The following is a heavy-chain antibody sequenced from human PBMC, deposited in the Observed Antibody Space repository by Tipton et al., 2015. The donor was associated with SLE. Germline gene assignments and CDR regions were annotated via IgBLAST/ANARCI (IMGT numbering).Heavy chain of an antibody. D-gene: IGHD2-21*01. J-gene: IGHJ4*02. CDR2: IIPILDIT. Sequence: QLVQSGAEVKKPGSSVIVSCKASGGTFSSYAISWVRQAPGQGLEWMGRIIPILDITNYAQKFQGRVTITADKSTSTAYMELSSLRSEDTAVYYCAPHDSDSVSWGQGTLVTVSS. CDR1: GGTFSSYA. CDR3: APHDSDSVS. V-gene: IGHV1-69*09.